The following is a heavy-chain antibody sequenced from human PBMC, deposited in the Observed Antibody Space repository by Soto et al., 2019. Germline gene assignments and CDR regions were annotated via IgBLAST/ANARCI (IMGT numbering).Heavy chain of an antibody. CDR3: ARHRTTVWFGEPRWKGAFDY. Sequence: SETLSLTCTVSGGSISSYYWSWIRQPPGKGLEWIGYIYYSGSTNYNPSLKSRVTISVDTSKNQFSLKLSSVTAADTAVYYCARHRTTVWFGEPRWKGAFDYWGQGTLVTVSS. J-gene: IGHJ4*02. D-gene: IGHD3-10*01. CDR1: GGSISSYY. CDR2: IYYSGST. V-gene: IGHV4-59*08.